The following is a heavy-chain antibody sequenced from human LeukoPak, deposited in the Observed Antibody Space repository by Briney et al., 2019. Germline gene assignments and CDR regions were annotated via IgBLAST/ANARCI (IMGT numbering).Heavy chain of an antibody. J-gene: IGHJ4*02. CDR2: ISAYSGNT. Sequence: GASVKVSCKASGYTFTTNGISWVRQAPGQGLEWMGWISAYSGNTIYAQKLQGRVTMTTDTSTTTAYMELRSLRSDDTAVCYCARDRDYSPDYWGQGTLVTVSS. V-gene: IGHV1-18*01. D-gene: IGHD2-21*01. CDR3: ARDRDYSPDY. CDR1: GYTFTTNG.